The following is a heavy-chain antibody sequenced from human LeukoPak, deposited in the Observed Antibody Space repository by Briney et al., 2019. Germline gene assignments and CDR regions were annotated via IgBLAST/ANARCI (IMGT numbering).Heavy chain of an antibody. D-gene: IGHD3-22*01. CDR1: GVTFSRSA. J-gene: IGHJ4*02. CDR2: ISGSGGDT. V-gene: IGHV3-23*01. CDR3: AKEGRLTVAAVVVENYFDY. Sequence: GGSLRLSCSASGVTFSRSAMSWVRQAAGKGLEWVSGISGSGGDTYYTDSVKGRFTISRDNSKTTVYLQMNSLRTEDTATYYCAKEGRLTVAAVVVENYFDYWGQGTPVTVSA.